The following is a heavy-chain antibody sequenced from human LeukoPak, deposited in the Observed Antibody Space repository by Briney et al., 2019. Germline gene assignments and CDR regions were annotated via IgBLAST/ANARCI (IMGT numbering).Heavy chain of an antibody. CDR1: GGTFSSYA. D-gene: IGHD4-11*01. J-gene: IGHJ4*02. CDR2: IIPIFGTA. Sequence: SVKVSCKASGGTFSSYAISWVRQAPGQGLEWMGGIIPIFGTANYAQKLQGRVTMTTDTSTSTAYMELRSLRSDDTAVYYCARDEDYSDSIDYWGQGTLVTVSS. V-gene: IGHV1-69*05. CDR3: ARDEDYSDSIDY.